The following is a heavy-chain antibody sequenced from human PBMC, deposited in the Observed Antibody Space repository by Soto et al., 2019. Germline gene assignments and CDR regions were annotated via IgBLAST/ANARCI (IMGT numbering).Heavy chain of an antibody. CDR3: AKGYCSSTSCYEDYYYYMDV. V-gene: IGHV3-23*01. CDR1: GFTFSSYA. D-gene: IGHD2-2*01. CDR2: ISGSGGST. Sequence: GGSLRLSCAASGFTFSSYAMSWVRQAPGKGLEWVSAISGSGGSTYYADSVKGRFTISRDNSKNTLYLQMNSLRAEDTAVYYCAKGYCSSTSCYEDYYYYMDVWGKGTTVTVSS. J-gene: IGHJ6*03.